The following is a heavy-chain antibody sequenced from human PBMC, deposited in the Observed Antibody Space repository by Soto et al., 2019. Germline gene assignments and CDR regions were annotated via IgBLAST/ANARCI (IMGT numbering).Heavy chain of an antibody. CDR1: GGSFSCYY. J-gene: IGHJ3*02. V-gene: IGHV4-34*01. Sequence: PSETLSLTCAVYGGSFSCYYWSWIRQPPGKGLEWIGEINHSGSTNYNPSLKSRVTISVDTSKNQFSLKLSSVTAADTAVYYCARFALRRPKYAFDIWGQGTMVTVSS. D-gene: IGHD3-16*01. CDR3: ARFALRRPKYAFDI. CDR2: INHSGST.